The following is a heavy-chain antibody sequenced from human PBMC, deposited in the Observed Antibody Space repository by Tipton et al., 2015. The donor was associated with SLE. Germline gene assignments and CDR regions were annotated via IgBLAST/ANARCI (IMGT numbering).Heavy chain of an antibody. CDR3: VRDGWVGHPDKDDAFDV. D-gene: IGHD6-19*01. V-gene: IGHV3-23*01. CDR2: ISGSGGTT. Sequence: SLRLSCAASGFTFSTYAMNWVRQAPGKGLEWVSTISGSGGTTYYAVSVKGRFTISRDNARNSLYLQMSSLRTDDTAVYYCVRDGWVGHPDKDDAFDVWGQGTMVTVSS. J-gene: IGHJ3*01. CDR1: GFTFSTYA.